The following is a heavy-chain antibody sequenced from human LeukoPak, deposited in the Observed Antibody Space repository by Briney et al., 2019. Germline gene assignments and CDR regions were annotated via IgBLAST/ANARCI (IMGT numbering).Heavy chain of an antibody. CDR3: ARPATVTSGHDAFDI. J-gene: IGHJ3*02. CDR1: GGSISSYY. D-gene: IGHD4-17*01. V-gene: IGHV4-59*08. Sequence: SETLSLTCTVSGGSISSYYWSWIRQPPGKGLEWIGYIYYSGSTNYNPSLKSRVTISVDTSKSQFSLKLSSVTAADTAVYYCARPATVTSGHDAFDIWGQGTMVTVSS. CDR2: IYYSGST.